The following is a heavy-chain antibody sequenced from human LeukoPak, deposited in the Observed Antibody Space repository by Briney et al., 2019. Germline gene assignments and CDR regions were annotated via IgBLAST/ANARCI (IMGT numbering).Heavy chain of an antibody. Sequence: PGGSLRLSCAGSGFILRYYLMTWVRQAPRKGLEGVAYIKKDGSEQSYVDSVKGRFTVSRDNAKNSLYLQMNSLRAEDTAVYYCARYRSGYYFDSWGQGTLVTVSS. CDR3: ARYRSGYYFDS. CDR1: GFILRYYL. V-gene: IGHV3-7*02. D-gene: IGHD6-25*01. CDR2: IKKDGSEQ. J-gene: IGHJ4*02.